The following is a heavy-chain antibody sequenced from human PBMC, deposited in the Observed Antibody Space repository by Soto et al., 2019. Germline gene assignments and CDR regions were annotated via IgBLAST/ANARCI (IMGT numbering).Heavy chain of an antibody. CDR1: GFSLSTYGVG. V-gene: IGHV2-5*02. D-gene: IGHD5-12*01. J-gene: IGHJ4*02. CDR2: IFWEEDK. CDR3: AQRARNSGYDLDY. Sequence: QITLKESGPPLVKPTQTLTLTCTFSGFSLSTYGVGVGWIRHPPGKALEWLAIIFWEEDKRYSPSLKNRVTITQDTSKSQVVLTMTNMDTVDTSTYFCAQRARNSGYDLDYWGQGIVGTVSS.